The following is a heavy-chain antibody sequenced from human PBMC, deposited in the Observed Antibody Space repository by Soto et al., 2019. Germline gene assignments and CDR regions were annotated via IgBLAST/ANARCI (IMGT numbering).Heavy chain of an antibody. Sequence: SVKVSCKASGGTFSSYAISWVRQAPGQGLEWMGGIIPIFGTATYAQKFQGRVTITADESTSTAYMELSSLRSEDTAVYYCAGYSYYYYGSGSYYPFDYWGQGTLVTVSS. CDR1: GGTFSSYA. J-gene: IGHJ4*02. D-gene: IGHD3-10*01. V-gene: IGHV1-69*13. CDR3: AGYSYYYYGSGSYYPFDY. CDR2: IIPIFGTA.